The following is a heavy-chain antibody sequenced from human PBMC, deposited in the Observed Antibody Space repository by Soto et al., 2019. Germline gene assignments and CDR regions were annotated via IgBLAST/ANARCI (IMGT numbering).Heavy chain of an antibody. D-gene: IGHD5-18*01. V-gene: IGHV1-18*01. CDR1: GYTFTSYG. CDR2: ISAYNGNT. CDR3: AREGGYSYASGSGNWFDP. J-gene: IGHJ5*02. Sequence: QVQLVQSGAEVKKPGASVKVSCKASGYTFTSYGISWVRQAPGQGLEWMGWISAYNGNTNYAQKLQGRVTMTTDTXTXTXXMELRRLTSDETAVYYCAREGGYSYASGSGNWFDPWGQGTLVTVSS.